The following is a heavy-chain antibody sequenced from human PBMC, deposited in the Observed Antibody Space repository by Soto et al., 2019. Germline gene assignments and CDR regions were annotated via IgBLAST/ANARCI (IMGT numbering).Heavy chain of an antibody. CDR3: AKDQVVVVPAASWFDP. Sequence: EVQLLESGGGLVQPGGSLRLSCAASGFTFSSYAMSWVRQAPGKGLEWVSASSGSGGSTYYADSVKGRFTISRDNSKNRLYLQMNSLIAEDTAVYYCAKDQVVVVPAASWFDPWGQGTMVTVSS. J-gene: IGHJ5*02. V-gene: IGHV3-23*01. D-gene: IGHD2-2*01. CDR1: GFTFSSYA. CDR2: SSGSGGST.